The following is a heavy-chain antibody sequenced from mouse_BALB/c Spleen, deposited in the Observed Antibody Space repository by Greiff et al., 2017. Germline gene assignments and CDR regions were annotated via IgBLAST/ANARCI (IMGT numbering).Heavy chain of an antibody. Sequence: QVQLKESGPGLVAPSQSLSITCTVSGFSLTSYGVHWVRQPPGKGLEWLGVIWAGGSTNYNSALMSRLSISKDNSKSQVFLKMNSLQTDDTAMYYCARPITTEAYGNYPFAYWGQGTLVTVSA. CDR2: IWAGGST. CDR1: GFSLTSYG. CDR3: ARPITTEAYGNYPFAY. J-gene: IGHJ3*01. V-gene: IGHV2-9*02. D-gene: IGHD2-1*01.